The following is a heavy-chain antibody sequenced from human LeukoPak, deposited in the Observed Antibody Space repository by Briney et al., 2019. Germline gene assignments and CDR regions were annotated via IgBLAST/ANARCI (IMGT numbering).Heavy chain of an antibody. CDR3: ARTRRNYGSGSSHFDY. V-gene: IGHV4-59*01. Sequence: SETLSLTCTVSGGSISSYYWSWIRQPPGKGLEWIGYIYYSGSTNYNPSLKSRVTISVDTSKNQFSLKLSSVTAADTAVYYCARTRRNYGSGSSHFDYWGQGTLVTASS. J-gene: IGHJ4*02. CDR1: GGSISSYY. D-gene: IGHD3-10*01. CDR2: IYYSGST.